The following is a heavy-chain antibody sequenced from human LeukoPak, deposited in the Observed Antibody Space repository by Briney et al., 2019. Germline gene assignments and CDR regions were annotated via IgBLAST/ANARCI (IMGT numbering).Heavy chain of an antibody. Sequence: SETLSLTCTVSGGSISSYYWSWIRQPPGKGLEWIGYIYYSGSTNYNPSLKSRVTISVDTSKNQFSLKLSSVTAADTAVYYCATSTMVRGVIITTPAFFDYRGQGTLVTVSS. CDR1: GGSISSYY. CDR2: IYYSGST. V-gene: IGHV4-59*01. J-gene: IGHJ4*02. CDR3: ATSTMVRGVIITTPAFFDY. D-gene: IGHD3-10*01.